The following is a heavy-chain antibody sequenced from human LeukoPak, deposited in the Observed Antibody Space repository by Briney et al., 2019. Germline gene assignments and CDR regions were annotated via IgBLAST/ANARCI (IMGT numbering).Heavy chain of an antibody. CDR2: IKQNGWWT. Sequence: GGSLRLSCAASGFILSDYCVTWVRQAPGQGLEWVATIKQNGWWTFYVDSVKGRFTISRDSAKNSAYLQMNSLRADDTAVYYCARGPSYDFWSGYPTAPHGMDVWGQGTTVTVSS. J-gene: IGHJ6*02. V-gene: IGHV3-7*01. CDR3: ARGPSYDFWSGYPTAPHGMDV. D-gene: IGHD3-3*01. CDR1: GFILSDYC.